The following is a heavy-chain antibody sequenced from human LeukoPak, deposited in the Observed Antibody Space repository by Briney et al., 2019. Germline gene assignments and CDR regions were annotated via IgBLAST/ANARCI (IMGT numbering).Heavy chain of an antibody. CDR1: GFSVGTNF. Sequence: GGSLRLSCAASGFSVGTNFVSWVRQAPGRGLEWVSVIFAGGSTYYSDSVEGRFTTSRDNSRNTDYLQMNSLRAEESAVYYCARGDFEHWGQGTLVTVSS. CDR3: ARGDFEH. CDR2: IFAGGST. J-gene: IGHJ4*02. V-gene: IGHV3-66*01.